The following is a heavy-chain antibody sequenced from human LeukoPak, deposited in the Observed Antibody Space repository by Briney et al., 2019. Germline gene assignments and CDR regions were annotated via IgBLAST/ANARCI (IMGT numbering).Heavy chain of an antibody. J-gene: IGHJ5*02. CDR1: GFTFSSYG. CDR2: ISGSGGST. V-gene: IGHV3-23*01. Sequence: GGSLRLSCAASGFTFSSYGMSWVRQAPGKGLEWVSAISGSGGSTYYADSVKGRFTISRDNSKNTLYLQMNSLRAEDTAVYYCAKHTAMVLRNWFDPWGQGTLVTVSS. D-gene: IGHD5-18*01. CDR3: AKHTAMVLRNWFDP.